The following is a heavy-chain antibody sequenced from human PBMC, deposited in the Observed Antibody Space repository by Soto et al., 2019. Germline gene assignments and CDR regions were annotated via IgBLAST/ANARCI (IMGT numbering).Heavy chain of an antibody. V-gene: IGHV3-66*01. CDR1: GFTVSNSY. CDR3: ARCDGSATYCFFFAH. J-gene: IGHJ4*02. D-gene: IGHD3-10*01. Sequence: EVQVVESGGGLVQSEGSLTLSCAASGFTVSNSYMSWVRQAPGKGLEWVSAIYSGGSKYYADSVKGRFTISRDNSRNTLYLQMNSLRAEDTAVYFCARCDGSATYCFFFAHWGQGTPVTVSS. CDR2: IYSGGSK.